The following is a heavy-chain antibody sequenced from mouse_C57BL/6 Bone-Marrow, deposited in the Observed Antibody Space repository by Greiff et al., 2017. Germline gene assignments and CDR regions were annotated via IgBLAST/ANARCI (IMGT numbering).Heavy chain of an antibody. Sequence: EVMLVESGGGLVQPGGSLSLSCAASGFTFTDYYMSWVRQPPGKALEWLGFIRNKANGYTTEYSASVKGRFTISRDNSQSILYLQMNALRAEDSATYYRARYYYGSSHPFAYWGQGTLVTVSA. CDR2: IRNKANGYTT. CDR3: ARYYYGSSHPFAY. D-gene: IGHD1-1*01. CDR1: GFTFTDYY. V-gene: IGHV7-3*01. J-gene: IGHJ3*01.